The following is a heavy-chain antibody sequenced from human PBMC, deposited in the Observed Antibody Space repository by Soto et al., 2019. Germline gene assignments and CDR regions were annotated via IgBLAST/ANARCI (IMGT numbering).Heavy chain of an antibody. CDR3: TSSQGGRYYDFSSGYPPYYGMDV. D-gene: IGHD3-3*01. V-gene: IGHV5-51*01. J-gene: IGHJ6*02. Sequence: PGESLKISCKGSGYSFTSYWIGWVRQMPGKGLEWMGIIYPGDSDTRYSPSFQGQVTISADKSISTAYLQWNSLKASDTAMYYCTSSQGGRYYDFSSGYPPYYGMDVWGPGPTPTVSS. CDR2: IYPGDSDT. CDR1: GYSFTSYW.